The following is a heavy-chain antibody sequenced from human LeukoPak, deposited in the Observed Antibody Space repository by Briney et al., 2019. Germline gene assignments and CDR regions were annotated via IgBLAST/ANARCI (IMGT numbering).Heavy chain of an antibody. V-gene: IGHV3-11*01. CDR2: ISSSGSTI. Sequence: GGSLRLSCAASGFTFSDYYMSWIRQAPGKGLEWVSYISSSGSTIYYADSVKGRFTISRDNAKNSLYLQMNSLRAEDTAVYYCAKGETRAYYDFWSGQGAFDIWGQGTMVTVSS. CDR1: GFTFSDYY. D-gene: IGHD3-3*01. J-gene: IGHJ3*02. CDR3: AKGETRAYYDFWSGQGAFDI.